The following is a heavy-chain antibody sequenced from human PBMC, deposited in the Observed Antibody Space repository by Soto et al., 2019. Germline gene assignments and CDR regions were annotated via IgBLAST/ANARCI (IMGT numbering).Heavy chain of an antibody. D-gene: IGHD5-18*01. V-gene: IGHV1-69*12. Sequence: QVQLVQSGAEVKKPGSSVKVSCKASGGTFSSYAISWVRQAPGQGLEWMGGIIPIFGTANYAQKFQGRVTITADESTXXAXMEXSSLKAEDTAVYYCAGDSVETRERDHYCYCYGMDVWGQGTTVTASS. CDR2: IIPIFGTA. CDR1: GGTFSSYA. J-gene: IGHJ6*02. CDR3: AGDSVETRERDHYCYCYGMDV.